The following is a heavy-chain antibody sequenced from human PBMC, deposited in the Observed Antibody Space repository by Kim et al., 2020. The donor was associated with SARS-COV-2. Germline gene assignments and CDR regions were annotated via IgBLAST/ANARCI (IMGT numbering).Heavy chain of an antibody. CDR3: ARDGGGYLRYFDL. Sequence: ASVKVSCKASGYTFNAYTLTWVRQAPGQGLEWMGWISAYNGNTNYAQNLQGRVTMTTDTPTSTAYRELRNLRFDDTAEYYCARDGGGYLRYFDLWGPGPGVTVSS. CDR1: GYTFNAYT. V-gene: IGHV1-18*04. D-gene: IGHD3-16*01. CDR2: ISAYNGNT. J-gene: IGHJ2*01.